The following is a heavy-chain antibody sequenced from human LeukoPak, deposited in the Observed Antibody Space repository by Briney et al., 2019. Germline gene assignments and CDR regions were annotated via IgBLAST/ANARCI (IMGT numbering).Heavy chain of an antibody. CDR2: ISGSGGST. D-gene: IGHD3-10*02. CDR1: GFTFSSNG. V-gene: IGHV3-23*01. CDR3: AELGITMIGGV. J-gene: IGHJ6*04. Sequence: GGSLRLSCAASGFTFSSNGMNWVRQAPGKGLEWVSSISGSGGSTYYADSVKGRFTISRDNSKNTLYLQMNSLRAEDTAVYYCAELGITMIGGVWGKGTTVTISS.